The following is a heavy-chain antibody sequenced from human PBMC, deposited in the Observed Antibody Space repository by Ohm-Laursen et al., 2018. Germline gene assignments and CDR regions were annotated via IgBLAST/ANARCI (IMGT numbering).Heavy chain of an antibody. CDR2: ITSSGSTI. D-gene: IGHD6-19*01. J-gene: IGHJ4*02. V-gene: IGHV3-11*04. CDR1: GGSFSGYY. CDR3: ARDQGWVDY. Sequence: GTLSLTCAVYGGSFSGYYMTWIRQAPGKGLEWVSYITSSGSTIYYADSVKGRFTISRDNARNSLYLQMNSLRAEDTAVYYCARDQGWVDYWGQGTLVTVSS.